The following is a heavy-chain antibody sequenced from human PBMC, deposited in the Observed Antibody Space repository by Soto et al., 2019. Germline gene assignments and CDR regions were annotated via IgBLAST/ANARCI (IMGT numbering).Heavy chain of an antibody. V-gene: IGHV3-15*07. CDR1: GFTFSNAW. CDR2: IKSKTDGGTT. CDR3: TTAPGRWELLRIDY. D-gene: IGHD1-26*01. J-gene: IGHJ4*02. Sequence: GESLKISCAASGFTFSNAWMNWVRQAPGKGLEWVGRIKSKTDGGTTDYAAPVKGRFTISRDDSKNTLYLQMNSLKTEDTAVYYCTTAPGRWELLRIDYWGQGTLVTVSS.